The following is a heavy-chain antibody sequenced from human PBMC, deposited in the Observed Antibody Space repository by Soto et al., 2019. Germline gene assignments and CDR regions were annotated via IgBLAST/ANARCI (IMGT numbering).Heavy chain of an antibody. CDR2: ISYDGSNK. V-gene: IGHV3-30*03. J-gene: IGHJ6*02. CDR1: GCTFSDYG. CDR3: ASQGSGYSGYGPYYYYGMDV. D-gene: IGHD5-12*01. Sequence: GGSRRLSCAASGCTFSDYGMHWVRQAPGKGLEWVAVISYDGSNKYYADSVKGRFTISRDNSKNTLYLQMNSLRAEDTAVYYCASQGSGYSGYGPYYYYGMDVWGQGTTVTVSS.